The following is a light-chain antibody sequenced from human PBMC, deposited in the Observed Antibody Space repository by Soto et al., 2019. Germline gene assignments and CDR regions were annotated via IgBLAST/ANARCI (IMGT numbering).Light chain of an antibody. CDR1: QSVTGD. V-gene: IGKV3-15*01. CDR3: QQYEKWPWT. Sequence: EIVMTQSPPTLKVTTGESATLSCWASQSVTGDLAWYQQQPGQAPRLFIYRASTRATGIPARFSGSGSGTEFTLTISSLQSEDFALYYCQQYEKWPWTSGQGTKVAIK. CDR2: RAS. J-gene: IGKJ1*01.